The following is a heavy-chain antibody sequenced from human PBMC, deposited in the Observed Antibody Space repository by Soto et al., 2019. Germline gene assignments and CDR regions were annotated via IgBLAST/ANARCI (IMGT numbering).Heavy chain of an antibody. CDR2: IYYIGNT. CDR1: GGSISTRSSY. J-gene: IGHJ5*02. D-gene: IGHD2-2*01. CDR3: VRDGSHCVSSSCPGAWFDP. V-gene: IGHV4-39*07. Sequence: SETLSLTCTVSGGSISTRSSYWGWIRQPPGKGLEWIGSIYYIGNTKYNPSLKSRVTISVDTSKNQFSLKLASVTTADTAVYYCVRDGSHCVSSSCPGAWFDPWGQGTLVTVSS.